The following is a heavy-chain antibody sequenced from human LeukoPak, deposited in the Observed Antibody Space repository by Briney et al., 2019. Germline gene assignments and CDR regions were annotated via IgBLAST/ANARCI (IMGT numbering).Heavy chain of an antibody. CDR3: ARGRKIHGNSDFDY. CDR2: INWSGGST. D-gene: IGHD4-23*01. CDR1: GFIFDDHS. V-gene: IGHV3-20*04. J-gene: IGHJ4*02. Sequence: PGGSLRLSCAASGFIFDDHSMNWVRQAPGKVLEWVSGINWSGGSTSYADSVKGRFTISRDNAKNSLYLQMNSLRADDTALYYCARGRKIHGNSDFDYWGKGPLVTVSS.